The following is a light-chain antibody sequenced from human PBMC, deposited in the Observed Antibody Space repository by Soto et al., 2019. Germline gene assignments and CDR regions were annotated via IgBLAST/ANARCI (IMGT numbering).Light chain of an antibody. V-gene: IGKV3-20*01. CDR1: QSVGSNY. CDR2: AAS. Sequence: EIVLTQSPGTLSLSPGERATLSCRASQSVGSNYLAWYQQKPGQAPRILVFAASSSVAGIPDRFSGSGSGSDFTHTISRLEPEDFAVYYCQQYGTSPWTFGQGTKVEIK. CDR3: QQYGTSPWT. J-gene: IGKJ1*01.